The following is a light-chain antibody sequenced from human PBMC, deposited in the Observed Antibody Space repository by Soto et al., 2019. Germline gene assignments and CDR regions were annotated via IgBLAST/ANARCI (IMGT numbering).Light chain of an antibody. CDR3: QQYNSYPLT. CDR2: KAS. Sequence: DIQMTQSPSSLSASVGDRVTITCRASQSISSWLAWYQQKPGKAPKLLIYKASSLESGVPSRFSGSGPGTECTLTISSLQPDDVATYYCQQYNSYPLTLGQGTKVDIK. CDR1: QSISSW. J-gene: IGKJ1*01. V-gene: IGKV1-5*03.